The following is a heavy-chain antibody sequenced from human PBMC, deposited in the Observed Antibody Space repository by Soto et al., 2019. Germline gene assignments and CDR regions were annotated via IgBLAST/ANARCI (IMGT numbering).Heavy chain of an antibody. CDR3: MLGSGWKDFDY. D-gene: IGHD3-22*01. V-gene: IGHV4-39*01. J-gene: IGHJ4*02. CDR1: GGSISGSSYY. CDR2: IYYSGST. Sequence: LSLTCTVSGGSISGSSYYWGWIRQPPGKGLEWIGNIYYSGSTYYNPSLKSRVTISVDTSKNQFSLKLSSVTAADTAVYYCMLGSGWKDFDYWGQG.